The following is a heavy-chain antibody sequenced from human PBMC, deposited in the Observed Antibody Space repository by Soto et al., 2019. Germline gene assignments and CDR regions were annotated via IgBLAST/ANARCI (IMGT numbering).Heavy chain of an antibody. CDR1: GFTFSSYS. Sequence: GGSLRLSCAASGFTFSSYSMNWVRQAPGKGLEWVSSISSSSSYIYYADSVKGRFTISRDNAKNSLYLQMNSLRAEDTAVYYCARLTRYNWNYATLDYGMDVWGQGTTVTVSS. J-gene: IGHJ6*02. CDR3: ARLTRYNWNYATLDYGMDV. V-gene: IGHV3-21*01. D-gene: IGHD1-7*01. CDR2: ISSSSSYI.